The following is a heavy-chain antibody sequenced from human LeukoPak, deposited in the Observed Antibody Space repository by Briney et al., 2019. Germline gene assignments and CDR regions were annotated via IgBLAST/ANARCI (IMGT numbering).Heavy chain of an antibody. D-gene: IGHD3-22*01. Sequence: SETLSLTCTVSGGSISSYYWSWIRQPQGKGLEWIGYIFYSGSTNYNPSLKSRVTISVDTSKNQFSLKLSSVTAADTAVYYCAGGYYGGNYWGQGTLVTVSS. V-gene: IGHV4-59*08. J-gene: IGHJ4*02. CDR1: GGSISSYY. CDR3: AGGYYGGNY. CDR2: IFYSGST.